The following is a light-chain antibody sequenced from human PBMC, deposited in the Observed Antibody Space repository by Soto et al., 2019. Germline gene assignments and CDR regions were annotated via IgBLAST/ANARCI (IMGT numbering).Light chain of an antibody. J-gene: IGKJ3*01. Sequence: DIQMTQSPLSLSASVGESVTITCRASQNINNFLNWYQQKPGKPPRLLIFGTSSLQSGVPSRFRGSRSETDFSLTISGLQPEDFATYICQQSYRSPLNFGPGTRVA. CDR1: QNINNF. CDR3: QQSYRSPLN. CDR2: GTS. V-gene: IGKV1-39*01.